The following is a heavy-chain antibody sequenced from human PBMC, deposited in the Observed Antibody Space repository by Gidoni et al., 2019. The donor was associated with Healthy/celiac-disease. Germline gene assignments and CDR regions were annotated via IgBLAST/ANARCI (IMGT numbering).Heavy chain of an antibody. CDR3: ASDLSQLPTD. V-gene: IGHV1-69*04. CDR1: GGTFSSYA. Sequence: QVQLVQSGAEVQKPGSSVKVSCKASGGTFSSYAISWVRQAPGQGLEWMGRIIPILGIANYAQKFQGRDTINADKSTSTAYMELSSLRSEDTAVYYCASDLSQLPTDWGQGTLVTVSS. CDR2: IIPILGIA. J-gene: IGHJ4*02. D-gene: IGHD2-2*01.